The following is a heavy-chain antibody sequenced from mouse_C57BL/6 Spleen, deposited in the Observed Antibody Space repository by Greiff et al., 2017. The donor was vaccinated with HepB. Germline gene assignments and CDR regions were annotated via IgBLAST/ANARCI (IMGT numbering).Heavy chain of an antibody. Sequence: LQESGPGLVKPSQSLSLTCSVTGYSITSGYYWNWIRQFPGNKLEWMGYISYDGSNNYNPSLKNRISITRDTSKNQFFLKLNSVTTEDTATYYCARGDGYYRYFDVWGTGTTVTVSS. D-gene: IGHD2-3*01. J-gene: IGHJ1*03. CDR1: GYSITSGYY. CDR3: ARGDGYYRYFDV. V-gene: IGHV3-6*01. CDR2: ISYDGSN.